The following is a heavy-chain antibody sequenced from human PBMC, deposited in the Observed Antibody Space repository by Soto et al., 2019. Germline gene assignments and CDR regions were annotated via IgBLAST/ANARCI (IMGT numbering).Heavy chain of an antibody. D-gene: IGHD3-3*01. V-gene: IGHV1-8*01. CDR2: MNPNSGNT. CDR1: GYTFTSYD. CDR3: ARGQVYDFWSGATFDY. J-gene: IGHJ4*02. Sequence: GASVKVSCKASGYTFTSYDINWVRQATGQGLEWMGWMNPNSGNTGYAQKFQGRVTMTRNTSISTAYMELSSLRSEDTAVYYCARGQVYDFWSGATFDYWGQGTLVTVSS.